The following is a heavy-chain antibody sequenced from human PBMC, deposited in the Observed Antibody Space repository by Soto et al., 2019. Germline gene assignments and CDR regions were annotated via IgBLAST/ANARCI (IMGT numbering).Heavy chain of an antibody. J-gene: IGHJ4*02. Sequence: EVQLLESGGDLVQPGVSRRLSCAASGFTFNNYAMSWVRQAPGKGLEWVSAISSSGYSTYYADSVKGRFTISRDNSKNTVYLQMNNLRAEDTAVYYCAKGSVVAAAKFDSWGQGTLVTVSS. D-gene: IGHD2-21*02. CDR1: GFTFNNYA. CDR3: AKGSVVAAAKFDS. V-gene: IGHV3-23*01. CDR2: ISSSGYST.